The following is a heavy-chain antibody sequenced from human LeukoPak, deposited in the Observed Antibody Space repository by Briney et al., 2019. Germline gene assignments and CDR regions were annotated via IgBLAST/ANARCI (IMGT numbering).Heavy chain of an antibody. D-gene: IGHD3-22*01. J-gene: IGHJ4*02. CDR2: INHSGST. V-gene: IGHV4-34*01. CDR3: ARLGAYYDSSVADY. CDR1: GGSFSGYY. Sequence: SETLSLTCAVYGGSFSGYYWSWIRQPPGKGLEWIGEINHSGSTNYNPSLKSRVTISVDTSKNQFSLKLSSVTAADTAVYYCARLGAYYDSSVADYWGQGTLVTVSS.